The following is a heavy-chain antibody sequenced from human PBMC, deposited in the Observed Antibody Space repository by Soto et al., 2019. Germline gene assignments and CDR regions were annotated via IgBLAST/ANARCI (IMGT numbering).Heavy chain of an antibody. CDR2: ISKSDYT. CDR1: GFAFNNYG. J-gene: IGHJ4*02. Sequence: GGSLRLACTVSGFAFNNYGINWVRQAPGKGLEWVSSISKSDYTYYSDSVKGRFAISRDNAKSSVSLQMNTLRVEDTAVYYCAREDSIIIPAVSDFWGQGTLVTVSS. CDR3: AREDSIIIPAVSDF. D-gene: IGHD2-2*01. V-gene: IGHV3-21*01.